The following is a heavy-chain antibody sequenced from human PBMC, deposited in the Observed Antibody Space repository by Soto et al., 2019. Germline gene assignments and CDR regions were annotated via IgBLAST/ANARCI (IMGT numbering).Heavy chain of an antibody. J-gene: IGHJ3*01. D-gene: IGHD3-10*01. Sequence: GGSLRLSCAASEFTFEDYAMHWVRQAPGKGLEWVSGISWNSGTLAYADSVKGRFTISRDNAKNSLFLQMNSLRAEDTALYFCAKGRTRPLQLGSFGDNAFDVWGQGTMVTVSS. CDR3: AKGRTRPLQLGSFGDNAFDV. CDR2: ISWNSGTL. V-gene: IGHV3-9*01. CDR1: EFTFEDYA.